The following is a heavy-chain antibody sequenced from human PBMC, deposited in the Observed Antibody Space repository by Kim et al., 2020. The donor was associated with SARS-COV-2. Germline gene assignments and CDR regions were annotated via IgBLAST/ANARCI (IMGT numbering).Heavy chain of an antibody. CDR1: GGSISSYY. D-gene: IGHD3-10*01. V-gene: IGHV4-59*01. Sequence: SETLSLTCTVSGGSISSYYWSWIRQPPGKGLEWIGYIYYSGSTNYNPSLKSRVTISVDTSKNQFSLKLSSVTAADTAVYCCAREGFWFGEFGLKNYYYYGMDVWGQGTTVTVSS. CDR3: AREGFWFGEFGLKNYYYYGMDV. J-gene: IGHJ6*02. CDR2: IYYSGST.